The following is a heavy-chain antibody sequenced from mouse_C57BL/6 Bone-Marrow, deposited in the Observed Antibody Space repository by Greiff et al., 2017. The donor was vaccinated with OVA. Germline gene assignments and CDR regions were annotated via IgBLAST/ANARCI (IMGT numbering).Heavy chain of an antibody. D-gene: IGHD2-3*01. J-gene: IGHJ3*01. CDR3: ARWGDGYYFAWFAY. CDR1: GYTFTSYW. CDR2: IYPGSGST. Sequence: VQLKQPGAELVKPGASVKMSCKASGYTFTSYWITWVKQRPGQGLEWIGDIYPGSGSTNYNEKFKSKATLTVDTSSSTAYMQLSSLTSEDSAVYYCARWGDGYYFAWFAYWGQGTLVTVSA. V-gene: IGHV1-55*01.